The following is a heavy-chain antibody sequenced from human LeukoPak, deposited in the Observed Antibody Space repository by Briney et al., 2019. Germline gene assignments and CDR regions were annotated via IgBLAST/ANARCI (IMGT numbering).Heavy chain of an antibody. CDR3: AKGNDITIFAPFDP. CDR2: ISWNSGSI. J-gene: IGHJ5*02. V-gene: IGHV3-9*01. D-gene: IGHD3-3*01. Sequence: PGRSLRLSCAASGFTFDDYAMHWVRQALGKGLEWVSGISWNSGSIGYADSVKGRFAISRDNAKNSLYLQMNSLRAEDTALYYCAKGNDITIFAPFDPWGQGTLVTVSS. CDR1: GFTFDDYA.